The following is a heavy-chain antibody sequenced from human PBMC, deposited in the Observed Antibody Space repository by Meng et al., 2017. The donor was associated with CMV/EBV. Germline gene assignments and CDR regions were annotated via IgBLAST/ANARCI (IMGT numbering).Heavy chain of an antibody. Sequence: GESLKISCAASGFTFSTYAMSWVRQAPGKGLEWVSSISGGGGSTYYADSVKGRFTISRDNSKNTLYLQMNSLRAEDMAVYYCAKRWNYLDYWGQGKMVTVSS. CDR2: ISGGGGST. D-gene: IGHD2-15*01. V-gene: IGHV3-23*01. CDR1: GFTFSTYA. CDR3: AKRWNYLDY. J-gene: IGHJ4*02.